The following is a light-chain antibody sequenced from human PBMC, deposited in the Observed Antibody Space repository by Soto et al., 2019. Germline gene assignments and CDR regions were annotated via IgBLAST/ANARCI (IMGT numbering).Light chain of an antibody. CDR1: QGISSY. Sequence: DIQLTQSPSFLSASVGDRVTITCRASQGISSYLAWYQQKPGKAPKLLIYAASTLQSGVPSRFSGSGSGTEFTLTISSLQPEDFATYSCQQLNSYPTFGGGTKVEIK. CDR2: AAS. CDR3: QQLNSYPT. V-gene: IGKV1-9*01. J-gene: IGKJ4*01.